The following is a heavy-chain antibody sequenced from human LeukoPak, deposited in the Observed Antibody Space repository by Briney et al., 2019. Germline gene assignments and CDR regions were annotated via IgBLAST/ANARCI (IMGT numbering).Heavy chain of an antibody. CDR1: GFTFSSYW. CDR2: INTDGTAT. Sequence: GGSLRLSCGASGFTFSSYWMHWVRQAPGKGLVWVSRINTDGTATTYADSVKGRFTISRDNAKNTLYLQMNSLRAEDTTVYYCASGNWGQFDYWGQGSLVTVSS. D-gene: IGHD7-27*01. J-gene: IGHJ4*02. CDR3: ASGNWGQFDY. V-gene: IGHV3-74*01.